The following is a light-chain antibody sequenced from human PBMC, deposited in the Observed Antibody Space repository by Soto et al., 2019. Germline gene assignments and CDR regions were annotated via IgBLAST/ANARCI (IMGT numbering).Light chain of an antibody. CDR3: QQRSHWPPWT. J-gene: IGKJ1*01. CDR2: DAS. Sequence: EIVLTQSPATLSLSPGERATLSCRASQSVSSYLAWYQQKPGQAPRLLIYDASNRATGIPARFSGSGSGTDFTLTISGLEHEDFAVYFCQQRSHWPPWTFGQGTKVEIK. CDR1: QSVSSY. V-gene: IGKV3-11*01.